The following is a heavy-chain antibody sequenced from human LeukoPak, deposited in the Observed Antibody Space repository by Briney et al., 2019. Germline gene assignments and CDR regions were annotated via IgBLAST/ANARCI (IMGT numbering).Heavy chain of an antibody. V-gene: IGHV3-48*03. Sequence: GGSLRLSCAASGFTFSSYAMSWVRQAPGKGLEWVSYISTTGNTINYADSVKGRFTISRDNAKNSLYLQMSSLRVEDTAVYYCARDRADYWTAFDIWGQGTMVTVSS. CDR2: ISTTGNTI. D-gene: IGHD1-1*01. J-gene: IGHJ3*02. CDR1: GFTFSSYA. CDR3: ARDRADYWTAFDI.